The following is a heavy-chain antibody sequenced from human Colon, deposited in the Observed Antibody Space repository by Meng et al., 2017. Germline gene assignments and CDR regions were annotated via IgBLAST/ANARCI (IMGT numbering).Heavy chain of an antibody. J-gene: IGHJ5*02. Sequence: GKPGEVGGDLVQPGGSLRLSCVVSGFTLKNNYIHWVRQDPVRGLEWVAILYSGRITYYADSVKGRFTISRDDSKNTVHLQMNSLTVDDTALYYCATESFAAWGQGTLVTVSS. V-gene: IGHV3-66*02. D-gene: IGHD3-16*02. CDR1: GFTLKNNY. CDR2: LYSGRIT. CDR3: ATESFAA.